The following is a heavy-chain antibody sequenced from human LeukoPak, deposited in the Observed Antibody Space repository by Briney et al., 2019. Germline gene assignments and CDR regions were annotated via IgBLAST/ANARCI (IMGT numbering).Heavy chain of an antibody. D-gene: IGHD2-2*01. J-gene: IGHJ4*02. V-gene: IGHV4-59*11. CDR2: IYYRGST. Sequence: PSETLSLTCNVSGSISSHYWSWIRQSPGKGLEWIGHIYYRGSTDYNPFLKSRVTISVATSKNQFSLKLSSVTAADTAVYYCARFNGPAAIFDYWGQGTLVTVSS. CDR1: GSISSHY. CDR3: ARFNGPAAIFDY.